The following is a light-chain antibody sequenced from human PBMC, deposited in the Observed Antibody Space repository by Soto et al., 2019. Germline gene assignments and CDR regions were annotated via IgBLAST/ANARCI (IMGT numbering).Light chain of an antibody. J-gene: IGLJ3*02. V-gene: IGLV1-40*01. CDR3: QSYDTSLSEV. CDR1: SSNIGAGYD. Sequence: QSVLTQPPSVSGAPGQRVTISCTGNSSNIGAGYDVHWYQQLPGTAPKLLIYGNNNRPSGVPDRFFGSKSGTSASLAITGLQAEDEAGYCCQSYDTSLSEVFGGGTQLTVL. CDR2: GNN.